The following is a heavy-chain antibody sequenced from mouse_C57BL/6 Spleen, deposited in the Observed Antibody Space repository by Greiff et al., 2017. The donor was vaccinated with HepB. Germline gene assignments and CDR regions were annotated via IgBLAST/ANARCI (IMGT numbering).Heavy chain of an antibody. CDR3: ARLGVTDAWFAY. CDR1: GFTFSSYG. CDR2: ISSGGSYT. V-gene: IGHV5-6*01. J-gene: IGHJ3*01. D-gene: IGHD2-1*01. Sequence: DVQLVESGGDLVKPGGSLKLSCAASGFTFSSYGMSWVHQTPDKRLEWVATISSGGSYTYYPDSVKGRFTISRDNAKNTLYMQMSSLKSEDTAMYYCARLGVTDAWFAYWGQGTLVTVSA.